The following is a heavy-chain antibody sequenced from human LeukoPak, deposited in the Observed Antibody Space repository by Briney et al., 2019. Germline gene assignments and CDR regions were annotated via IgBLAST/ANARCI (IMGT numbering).Heavy chain of an antibody. CDR3: ATRSGPYYDY. J-gene: IGHJ4*02. Sequence: GGSLRLSCAASGFTFSSYSMNWVRQAPGKGLEWVSSISSSSSYIYYADSVKGRFTISRDNAKNTMYLQMNSLRDEDTAVYYCATRSGPYYDYWGQGTLVTVSS. CDR2: ISSSSSYI. CDR1: GFTFSSYS. V-gene: IGHV3-21*04. D-gene: IGHD6-19*01.